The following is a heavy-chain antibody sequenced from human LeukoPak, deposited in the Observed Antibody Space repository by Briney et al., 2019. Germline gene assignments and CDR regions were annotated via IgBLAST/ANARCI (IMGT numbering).Heavy chain of an antibody. Sequence: SGGSLRLSCAASGFTFSSYWMSWVRQAPGRGLEWVANIKQDGSEKYYVDSVKGRFTISRDNAKNSLYLQMNSLRAEDTAVYYCARVGDFWSGYYADYWGQGTLVTVSS. D-gene: IGHD3-3*01. CDR1: GFTFSSYW. CDR2: IKQDGSEK. J-gene: IGHJ4*02. CDR3: ARVGDFWSGYYADY. V-gene: IGHV3-7*01.